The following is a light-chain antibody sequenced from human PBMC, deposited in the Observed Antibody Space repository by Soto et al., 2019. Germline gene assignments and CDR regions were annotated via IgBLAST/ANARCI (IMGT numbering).Light chain of an antibody. V-gene: IGKV3-11*01. Sequence: EIVLTQSPATLSLSPGERATLSCRASQSVSSYLAWYQQKPGQAPRLLIYDASNRATGIPARFSSSESGTDFTLNISSLEPEDFAVYYCQHRSNWPPLTFGGGTKVEIK. J-gene: IGKJ4*01. CDR1: QSVSSY. CDR2: DAS. CDR3: QHRSNWPPLT.